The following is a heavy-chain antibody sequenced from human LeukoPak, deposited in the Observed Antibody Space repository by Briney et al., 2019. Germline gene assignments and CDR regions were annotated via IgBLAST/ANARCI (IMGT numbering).Heavy chain of an antibody. CDR3: AELGITMIGGV. J-gene: IGHJ6*04. V-gene: IGHV3-11*04. CDR2: ISSSGSTI. D-gene: IGHD3-10*02. Sequence: GGSLRLSCAASGFTFSNAWMSWVRQAPGKGLEWVSYISSSGSTIYYADSVKGRFTISRDNAKNSLYLQMNSLRAEDTAVYYCAELGITMIGGVWGEGTTVTISS. CDR1: GFTFSNAW.